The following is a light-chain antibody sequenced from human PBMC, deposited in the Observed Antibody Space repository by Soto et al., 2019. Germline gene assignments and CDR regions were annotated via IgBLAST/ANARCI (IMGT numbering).Light chain of an antibody. Sequence: DVVVTQSPLSLPVTLGQPASISCRSSQTLLYSDGNTYLSWFQQRPGQSPRRLIYKVSNRDSGVPDRFSGSGSGTDFTLKISRVEAEDVGVYYCMQGTHWPYTFGQGTKLGVK. J-gene: IGKJ2*01. CDR2: KVS. V-gene: IGKV2-30*01. CDR3: MQGTHWPYT. CDR1: QTLLYSDGNTY.